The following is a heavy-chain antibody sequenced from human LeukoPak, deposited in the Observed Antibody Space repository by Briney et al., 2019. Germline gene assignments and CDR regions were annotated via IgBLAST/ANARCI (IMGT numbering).Heavy chain of an antibody. Sequence: PSETLSLTCAVSGGSISSSNWWSWVRQPPGKGLEWIGEIYHSGSTNYNPSLKSRVTISVDKSKNQFSLKLSSVTAADTAVYYCAGFYGDYARYGMDVWGQGTTVTVSS. CDR3: AGFYGDYARYGMDV. CDR2: IYHSGST. CDR1: GGSISSSNW. J-gene: IGHJ6*02. D-gene: IGHD4-17*01. V-gene: IGHV4-4*02.